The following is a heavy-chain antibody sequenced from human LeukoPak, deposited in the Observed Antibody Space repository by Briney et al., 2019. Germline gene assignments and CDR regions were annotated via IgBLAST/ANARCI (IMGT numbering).Heavy chain of an antibody. CDR2: IYYSGST. CDR1: GGSISSSSYY. J-gene: IGHJ3*02. Sequence: SETLSLTCTVSGGSISSSSYYWGWIRQPPGKGLEWIGSIYYSGSTNYNPSLKSRVTISVDTSKNQFSLKLSSVTAADTAVYYCARHNYGDYLDAFDIWGQGTMVTVSS. CDR3: ARHNYGDYLDAFDI. D-gene: IGHD4-17*01. V-gene: IGHV4-39*01.